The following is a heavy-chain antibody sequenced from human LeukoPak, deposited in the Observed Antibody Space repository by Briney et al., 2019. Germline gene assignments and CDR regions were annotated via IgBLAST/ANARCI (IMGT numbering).Heavy chain of an antibody. D-gene: IGHD6-19*01. J-gene: IGHJ3*02. CDR1: GFTLSSNE. Sequence: PGGSLRLSCAASGFTLSSNEMNWVRQAPGKGLEWLSYISSSGGTIHYVDSVKGRFTISRDNAKNLLFLQMNSLRAEDTAVYYCASGVHYSSGWIDIWGQGTMVTVSS. V-gene: IGHV3-48*03. CDR2: ISSSGGTI. CDR3: ASGVHYSSGWIDI.